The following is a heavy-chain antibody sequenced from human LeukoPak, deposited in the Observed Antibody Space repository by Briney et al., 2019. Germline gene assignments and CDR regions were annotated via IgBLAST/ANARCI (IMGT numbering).Heavy chain of an antibody. CDR2: IIPIFGTA. J-gene: IGHJ6*02. CDR3: ARSLRGGYDFWSGFPPNNYYYGMDV. CDR1: GGTFSSYA. V-gene: IGHV1-69*13. Sequence: SVKVSCKASGGTFSSYAISWVRQAPGQGLEWMGGIIPIFGTANYAQKFQGRVTISADESTSTAYMELSSLRSEDTAVYYCARSLRGGYDFWSGFPPNNYYYGMDVWGQGTTVTVSS. D-gene: IGHD3-3*01.